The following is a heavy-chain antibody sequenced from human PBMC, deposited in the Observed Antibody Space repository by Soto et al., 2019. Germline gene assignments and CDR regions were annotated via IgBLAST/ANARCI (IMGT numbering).Heavy chain of an antibody. CDR2: IKGKTDGGTI. J-gene: IGHJ6*02. V-gene: IGHV3-15*01. CDR1: GVALTYAW. Sequence: GWSLRLSCAASGVALTYAWLSWVRQAPGKGLEWVGRIKGKTDGGTIDYAAPAKGRFTLSRDDSTNTLYLQMNSLRAEDTALYYCTTVLRGYYGRDVWGQGT. CDR3: TTVLRGYYGRDV.